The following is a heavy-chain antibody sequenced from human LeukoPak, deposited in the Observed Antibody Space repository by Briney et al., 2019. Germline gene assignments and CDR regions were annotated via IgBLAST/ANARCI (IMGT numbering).Heavy chain of an antibody. CDR3: AKDSYVSGRPLHTFDV. CDR2: ISGDGAST. V-gene: IGHV3-23*01. Sequence: GGSLRRSCAASGFTFAIHAMTWVRQAPGKGLEWVSGISGDGASTHYAESVKGQFTISRDNSQNTLFLQMNSLRVEDTAIYYCAKDSYVSGRPLHTFDVWGQGTMVTVSS. CDR1: GFTFAIHA. J-gene: IGHJ3*01. D-gene: IGHD3-10*01.